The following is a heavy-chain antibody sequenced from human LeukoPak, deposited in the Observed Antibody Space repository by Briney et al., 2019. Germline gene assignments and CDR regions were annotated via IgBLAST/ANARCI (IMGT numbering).Heavy chain of an antibody. J-gene: IGHJ4*02. CDR1: GYTFTGYY. CDR3: ARVNMVRGGDFDY. Sequence: VASVKVSCNASGYTFTGYYMHWVRQAPGQGLEWMGWINPNSGGTNYAQKFQGRVTMTRDTSISTAYMELSRLRSDDTAVYYCARVNMVRGGDFDYWGQGTLVTVSS. CDR2: INPNSGGT. V-gene: IGHV1-2*02. D-gene: IGHD3-10*01.